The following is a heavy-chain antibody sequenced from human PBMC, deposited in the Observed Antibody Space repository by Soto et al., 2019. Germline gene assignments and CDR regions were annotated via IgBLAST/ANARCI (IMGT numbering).Heavy chain of an antibody. Sequence: QVQLVQSGAEVKKPGASVKVSCKASGYTFTSYYMHWVRQAPGQGLEWMVIINPSGGSTSYAQKFQGRVTMTRDTSTSTVYMELSSLRSEDTAVYYCARDRTRYFDCSMGYYYYGMDVWGQGTTVTVSS. J-gene: IGHJ6*02. CDR3: ARDRTRYFDCSMGYYYYGMDV. V-gene: IGHV1-46*01. D-gene: IGHD3-9*01. CDR2: INPSGGST. CDR1: GYTFTSYY.